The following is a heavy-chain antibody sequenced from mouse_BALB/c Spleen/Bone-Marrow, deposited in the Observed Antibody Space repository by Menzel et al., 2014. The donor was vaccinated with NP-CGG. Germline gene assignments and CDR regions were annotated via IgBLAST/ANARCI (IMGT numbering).Heavy chain of an antibody. CDR2: INPDSSTI. V-gene: IGHV4-1*02. CDR1: GFDFSRYW. Sequence: EVQLQQSGGGLVQPGGSLKLSCAASGFDFSRYWMSWVRQAPGKGLEWIGEINPDSSTINYTPSLKDKFIISKDNAKNTLYLQMSKVRSEDTALYYCARLNYYGNLFVWGAGTTVTVSS. D-gene: IGHD1-1*01. J-gene: IGHJ1*01. CDR3: ARLNYYGNLFV.